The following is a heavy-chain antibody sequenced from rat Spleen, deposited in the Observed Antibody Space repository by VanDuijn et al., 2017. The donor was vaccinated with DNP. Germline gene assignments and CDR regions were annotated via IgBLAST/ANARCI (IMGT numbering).Heavy chain of an antibody. CDR3: ARGIGGSLDA. CDR2: IWSGGST. CDR1: GFSLTSYG. D-gene: IGHD1-11*01. Sequence: QVQLKESGPGLVQPSETLSLTCTVSGFSLTSYGVSWVRQPPGKGLEWIAAIWSGGSTYYNSALKSRPSISRDTSKSQVLLKMNSLQTEDTAMYFCARGIGGSLDAWGQGASVTVSS. J-gene: IGHJ4*01. V-gene: IGHV2S8*01.